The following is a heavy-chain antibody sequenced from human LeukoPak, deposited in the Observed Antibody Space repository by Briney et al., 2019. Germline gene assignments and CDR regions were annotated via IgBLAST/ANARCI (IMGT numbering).Heavy chain of an antibody. CDR2: INSDGSST. V-gene: IGHV3-74*01. D-gene: IGHD3-16*02. J-gene: IGHJ4*02. CDR3: ASGRFPVIVPNQIDY. Sequence: PGGSLRLSCAASGFTFSRYWMHWVRQAPGKGLVWVSRINSDGSSTSYADSVKGRFTISRDNAKNTLYLQMNSLRGEDTAVYYCASGRFPVIVPNQIDYWGQGTLVTVSS. CDR1: GFTFSRYW.